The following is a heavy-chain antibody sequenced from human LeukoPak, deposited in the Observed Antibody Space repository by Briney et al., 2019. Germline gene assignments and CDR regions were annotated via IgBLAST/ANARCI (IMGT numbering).Heavy chain of an antibody. Sequence: ASVKVSCKASGYTFTSYGISWVRQAPGQGLEWMGCISAYNGNTNYAQKRQGRVTMTTDKYTSTAYMEPRRLRSDDTAVYYCARDFPLPHDFWSGSAPYYFAYWGQGTLVTVSS. D-gene: IGHD3-3*01. CDR2: ISAYNGNT. CDR3: ARDFPLPHDFWSGSAPYYFAY. V-gene: IGHV1-18*01. J-gene: IGHJ4*02. CDR1: GYTFTSYG.